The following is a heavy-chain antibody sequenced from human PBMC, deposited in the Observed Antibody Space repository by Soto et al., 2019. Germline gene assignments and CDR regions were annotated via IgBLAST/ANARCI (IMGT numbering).Heavy chain of an antibody. CDR1: GYTFTSYG. D-gene: IGHD3-3*01. CDR3: ARGPRGGFWSGYAFYYYYGMDV. J-gene: IGHJ6*02. Sequence: ETSVNVSCKASGYTFTSYGISWVRQAPGQGLDWMGWISAYNGNTNYAQKLQGRVTMTTDTSTSTAYMELRSLRSDDTAVYYCARGPRGGFWSGYAFYYYYGMDVWGQGTTVTVSS. V-gene: IGHV1-18*04. CDR2: ISAYNGNT.